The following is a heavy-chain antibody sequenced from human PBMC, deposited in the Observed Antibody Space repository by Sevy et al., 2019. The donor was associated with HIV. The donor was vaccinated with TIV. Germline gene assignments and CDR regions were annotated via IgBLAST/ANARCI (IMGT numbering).Heavy chain of an antibody. CDR3: SRLRGTLSPYYYFGLDV. J-gene: IGHJ6*02. CDR2: IRSKTFGGTT. V-gene: IGHV3-49*03. CDR1: GFTFEDYA. Sequence: GGSLRLSCTTSGFTFEDYAMSWLRQTPGKGLEWVGFIRSKTFGGTTEYAGSVKGRLTLSIDNSNSIAYLQMNNLKIGDAAVYFCSRLRGTLSPYYYFGLDVWGQGTTVTVSS.